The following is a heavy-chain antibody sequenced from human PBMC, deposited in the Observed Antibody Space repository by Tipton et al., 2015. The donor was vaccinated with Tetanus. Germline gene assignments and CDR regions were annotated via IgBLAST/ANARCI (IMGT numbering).Heavy chain of an antibody. D-gene: IGHD2-8*01. J-gene: IGHJ4*02. CDR3: ARGLIDAFRGSRIYFDS. CDR1: GDSGSRHY. CDR2: IFYSGNS. V-gene: IGHV4-59*02. Sequence: TLSLTCSVSGDSGSRHYWSWIRQPPGKALEWIGDIFYSGNSISNPSFRSRVTMSVDTSRTLFSLILIAVTAADTAVYFCARGLIDAFRGSRIYFDSWGPGTLVTVSS.